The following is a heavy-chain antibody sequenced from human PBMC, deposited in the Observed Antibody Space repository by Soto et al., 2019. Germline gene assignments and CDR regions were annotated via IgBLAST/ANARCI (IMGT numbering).Heavy chain of an antibody. CDR2: ISYDGSNK. V-gene: IGHV3-30-3*01. Sequence: GGSLRLSCAASGFTFSSYAMHWVRQAPGKGLEWVAVISYDGSNKYYADSVKGRFTISRDNSKNTLYLQMNSLRAEDTAVYYCARGGTYYDFWSGYNLDYWGQGTLVTVSS. D-gene: IGHD3-3*01. J-gene: IGHJ4*02. CDR1: GFTFSSYA. CDR3: ARGGTYYDFWSGYNLDY.